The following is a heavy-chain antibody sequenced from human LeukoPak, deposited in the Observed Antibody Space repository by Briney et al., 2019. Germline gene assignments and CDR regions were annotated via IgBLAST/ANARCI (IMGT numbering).Heavy chain of an antibody. Sequence: KPSETLSLTCTVSGGSIRSYYWSWIRQSPGKGLEWIGYIYYSGSTNYNPSLKSRVTISVDTSKNQFSLKLSSATAADTAVYYCARVQDSGSYYGFDYWGQGTLVTVSS. CDR1: GGSIRSYY. CDR2: IYYSGST. CDR3: ARVQDSGSYYGFDY. D-gene: IGHD1-26*01. V-gene: IGHV4-59*01. J-gene: IGHJ4*02.